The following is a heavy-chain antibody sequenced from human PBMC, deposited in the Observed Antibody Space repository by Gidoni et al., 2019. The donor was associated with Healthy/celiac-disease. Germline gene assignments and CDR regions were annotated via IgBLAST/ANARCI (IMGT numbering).Heavy chain of an antibody. V-gene: IGHV2-26*01. J-gene: IGHJ5*02. D-gene: IGHD2-15*01. Sequence: QVTLKESGPVLVKPTETLTLTCTVSGFSLSNARMGVSWIRQPPGKALEWLAHIFSNDEKSYSTSPKSRLTISKDTSKSQVVLTMTNMDPVDTATYYCARNLYCSGGSCYSNNWFDPWGQGTLVTVSS. CDR3: ARNLYCSGGSCYSNNWFDP. CDR2: IFSNDEK. CDR1: GFSLSNARMG.